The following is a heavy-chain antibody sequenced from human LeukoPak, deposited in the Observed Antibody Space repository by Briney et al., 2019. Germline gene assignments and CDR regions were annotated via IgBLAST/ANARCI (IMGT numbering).Heavy chain of an antibody. V-gene: IGHV4-34*01. J-gene: IGHJ6*02. CDR1: GGSFTDYF. CDR2: INDNTGDT. D-gene: IGHD3-22*01. Sequence: PSETLPLTCTVFGGSFTDYFWTWIRHSPGKGLEWIGEINDNTGDTKYNPSLNSRVSISLEKSKNQLSRELRSVTAADTAVYYCARGRIAKIVVVHSFTYGMDVWGQGTTVTVSS. CDR3: ARGRIAKIVVVHSFTYGMDV.